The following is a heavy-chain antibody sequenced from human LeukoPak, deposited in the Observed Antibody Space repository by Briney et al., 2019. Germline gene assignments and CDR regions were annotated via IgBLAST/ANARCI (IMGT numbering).Heavy chain of an antibody. D-gene: IGHD2-15*01. V-gene: IGHV3-53*01. Sequence: PGGSLRLSCAASGFTVSSNYMSWVRQAPGKGLEWVSVIYSGGSTYYVDSVKGRFTISRDNSKNTLYLQMNSLRAEDTAVYYCARDGCSGGSCYSHWGQGTLVTVSS. CDR3: ARDGCSGGSCYSH. J-gene: IGHJ4*02. CDR1: GFTVSSNY. CDR2: IYSGGST.